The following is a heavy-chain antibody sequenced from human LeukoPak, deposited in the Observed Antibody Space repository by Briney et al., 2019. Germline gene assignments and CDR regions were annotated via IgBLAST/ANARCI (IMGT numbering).Heavy chain of an antibody. CDR1: GFTFSSYS. J-gene: IGHJ5*02. V-gene: IGHV3-21*01. CDR2: ISTSSSYI. D-gene: IGHD3-10*01. CDR3: ARRFSRITMIRGESWFDP. Sequence: GGSLRLCCAASGFTFSSYSMNWVRQAPGKGLEWVSFISTSSSYIYYADSLKGRFTISRDNAKKSLYLQINSLRAEDTAVYYCARRFSRITMIRGESWFDPWGQGTLVIVSS.